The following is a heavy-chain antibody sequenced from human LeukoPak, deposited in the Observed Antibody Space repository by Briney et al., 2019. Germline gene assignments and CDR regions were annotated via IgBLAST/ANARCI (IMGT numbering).Heavy chain of an antibody. CDR3: ARGSGSGYYWGGELPTPYYFDY. Sequence: SETLSLTCTVSGGSISSYYWGWIRQPPGKGLEWIGYIYYSGSTNYNPSLKSRVTISVDTSKNQFSLKLSSVTAADTAVYYCARGSGSGYYWGGELPTPYYFDYWGQGTLVTVSS. CDR1: GGSISSYY. J-gene: IGHJ4*02. CDR2: IYYSGST. D-gene: IGHD3-3*01. V-gene: IGHV4-59*01.